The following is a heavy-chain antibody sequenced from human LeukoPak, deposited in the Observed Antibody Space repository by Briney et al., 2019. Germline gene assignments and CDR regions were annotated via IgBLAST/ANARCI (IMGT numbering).Heavy chain of an antibody. CDR1: GYTFTSYD. Sequence: GASVKVSCKASGYTFTSYDINWVRQATGQGLEWMGWMNPNSGNTGYAQKFQGGVTMTRNTSISTAYMELSSLRSEDTAAYYCARGRLRRGPDAFDIWGQGTMVTVSS. CDR3: ARGRLRRGPDAFDI. V-gene: IGHV1-8*01. D-gene: IGHD4-17*01. CDR2: MNPNSGNT. J-gene: IGHJ3*02.